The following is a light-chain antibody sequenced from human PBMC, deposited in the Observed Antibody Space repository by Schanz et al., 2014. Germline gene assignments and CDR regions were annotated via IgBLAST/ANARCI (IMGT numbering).Light chain of an antibody. Sequence: QSALTQPPSASGSLGQSVTISCTGTSNDIGRYDFVSWYQQHPGKAPKLMIYAVNKRPSGVPDRFSGSKSGNTASLTVSGLQAEDEADYYCSSFTTTDTWVFGGGTKLTVL. CDR2: AVN. J-gene: IGLJ3*02. CDR3: SSFTTTDTWV. V-gene: IGLV2-8*01. CDR1: SNDIGRYDF.